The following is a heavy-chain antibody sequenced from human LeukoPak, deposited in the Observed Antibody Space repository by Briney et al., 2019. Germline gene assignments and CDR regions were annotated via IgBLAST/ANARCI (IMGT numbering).Heavy chain of an antibody. D-gene: IGHD6-19*01. CDR2: IYYSGST. V-gene: IGHV4-39*07. J-gene: IGHJ6*02. CDR1: GSSISSSSYY. Sequence: SETLSLTCTVSGSSISSSSYYWGWIRQPPGKGLEWIGSIYYSGSTYYNPSLKSRVTISVDTSKNQFSLKMSSVTAADTAVYYCARETRIAVDTYGMDVWGQGTTVTVSS. CDR3: ARETRIAVDTYGMDV.